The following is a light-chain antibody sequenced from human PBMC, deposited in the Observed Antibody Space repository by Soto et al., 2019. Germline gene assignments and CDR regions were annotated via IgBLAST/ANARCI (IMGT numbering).Light chain of an antibody. CDR3: QTWGTGIRV. V-gene: IGLV4-69*01. CDR1: SGHNSYA. CDR2: VNSEGSH. Sequence: QPVLTQSPSASASLGASVKLTCTLSSGHNSYAIAWHQQQPEKGPRYLMNVNSEGSHSKGDGIPDRFSGSSSGAERYLTISSLQSEDETDYYCQTWGTGIRVFGGGTKLTVL. J-gene: IGLJ3*02.